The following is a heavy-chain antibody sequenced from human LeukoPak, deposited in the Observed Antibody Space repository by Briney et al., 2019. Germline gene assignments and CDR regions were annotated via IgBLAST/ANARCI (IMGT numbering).Heavy chain of an antibody. V-gene: IGHV3-74*01. Sequence: PGGSLRLSCAASGFSFSTYWMHWVRQVPGTGLVWVSRTNTDGSITDYADSVKGRFTISRDNSKNTLFLQMNSLRADDTAVYYCAKVRSTQRLAPGFDYWGQGTLVTVSS. CDR3: AKVRSTQRLAPGFDY. CDR2: TNTDGSIT. J-gene: IGHJ4*02. D-gene: IGHD6-25*01. CDR1: GFSFSTYW.